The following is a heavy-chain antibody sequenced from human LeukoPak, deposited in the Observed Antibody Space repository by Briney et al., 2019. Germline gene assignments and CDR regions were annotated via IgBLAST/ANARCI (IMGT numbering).Heavy chain of an antibody. CDR2: ISAYNGKT. D-gene: IGHD6-13*01. CDR3: ARVGASSSWSGADY. V-gene: IGHV1-18*01. Sequence: ASVKVSXKASGYTFTSYGISWMPQAPGQGLEWMGWISAYNGKTNSAQKLQGRVTMTTDTSTSTAYMELRSLRSDDTAVYYCARVGASSSWSGADYWGQGTLVTVSS. J-gene: IGHJ4*02. CDR1: GYTFTSYG.